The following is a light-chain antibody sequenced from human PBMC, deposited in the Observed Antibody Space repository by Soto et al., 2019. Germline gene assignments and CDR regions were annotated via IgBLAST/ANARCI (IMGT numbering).Light chain of an antibody. CDR2: GAS. CDR1: QSLYSN. V-gene: IGKV3-15*01. CDR3: QQYSDWPTT. Sequence: DIVMKQSPATLSVSPGESATLSCSASQSLYSNLAWYQQKPGQAPRLLIYGASTRATGIPARFSGSGSGTEYTLPISSLQSEDFAIYYCQQYSDWPTTFGQGTKVEIK. J-gene: IGKJ1*01.